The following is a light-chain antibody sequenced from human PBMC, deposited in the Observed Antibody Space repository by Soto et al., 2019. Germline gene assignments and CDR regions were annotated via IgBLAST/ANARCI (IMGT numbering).Light chain of an antibody. V-gene: IGLV1-40*01. J-gene: IGLJ1*01. CDR1: SSNIGAGYD. Sequence: QSVLTQPPSVSGAPGQRVTIFCTGSSSNIGAGYDVHWYQQLPGTAPKLLIYGNSNRPSGVPDRFSGPKSGTSASLAITGLQAEDEADYYCQSYDSSLSAFYVFGTGTKVTVL. CDR2: GNS. CDR3: QSYDSSLSAFYV.